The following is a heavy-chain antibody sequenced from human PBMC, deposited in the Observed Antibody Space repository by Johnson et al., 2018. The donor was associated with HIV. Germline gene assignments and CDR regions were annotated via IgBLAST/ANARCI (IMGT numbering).Heavy chain of an antibody. V-gene: IGHV3-30*04. D-gene: IGHD1-26*01. CDR3: ASREVGAKSEHAFDI. CDR2: ISYDGSKK. J-gene: IGHJ3*02. CDR1: GFTFSSYA. Sequence: QEQLVESGGGVVQPGRSLRLSCAASGFTFSSYAMHWVRQAPGTGLEWVAVISYDGSKKYYADSVKGRFTISRDNSKNTLYLQMSSLRAEDTAVYYCASREVGAKSEHAFDIWGQGTMVTVSS.